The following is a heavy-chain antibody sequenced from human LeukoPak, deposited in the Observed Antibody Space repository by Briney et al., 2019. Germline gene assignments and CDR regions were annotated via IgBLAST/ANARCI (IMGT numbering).Heavy chain of an antibody. V-gene: IGHV1-69*10. CDR3: ARDLSGSYCYDH. D-gene: IGHD1-26*01. Sequence: SVKVSCKASGGTFSSYTISWVRQAPGQGLEWMGGIIPILGIANYAQKFQGRATITADKSTSTAYMELSSLRSEDTAVYYCARDLSGSYCYDHWGQGTLVTVSS. CDR1: GGTFSSYT. J-gene: IGHJ5*02. CDR2: IIPILGIA.